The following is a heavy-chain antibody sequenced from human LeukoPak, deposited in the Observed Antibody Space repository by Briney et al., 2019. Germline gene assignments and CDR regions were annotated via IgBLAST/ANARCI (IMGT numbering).Heavy chain of an antibody. V-gene: IGHV1-69*04. CDR3: AYSSSSFYYYGMDV. D-gene: IGHD6-6*01. CDR2: IIPILGIA. CDR1: GGTFSSYA. Sequence: SVTVSCKASGGTFSSYAVSWVRQAPGQGLEWMGRIIPILGIANYAQKFQGRVTITADKSTSTAYMELSSLRSEDTAVYYCAYSSSSFYYYGMDVWGQGTTVTVSS. J-gene: IGHJ6*02.